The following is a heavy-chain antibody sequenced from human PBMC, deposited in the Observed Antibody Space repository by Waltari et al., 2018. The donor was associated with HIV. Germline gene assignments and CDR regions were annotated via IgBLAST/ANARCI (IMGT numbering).Heavy chain of an antibody. D-gene: IGHD4-17*01. CDR1: GYTLTELS. V-gene: IGHV1-24*01. CDR3: ATDRPSRTLTVGYGMDV. J-gene: IGHJ6*02. Sequence: QVQLVQSGAEVKKPGASVKVSCKVSGYTLTELSMHWVRQAPGKGLEWMGGLDPEDEETIYAPKCQGRVTVTEDSSTDTAYMELSSLRSEDTAVYYCATDRPSRTLTVGYGMDVWGQGTTVTVSS. CDR2: LDPEDEET.